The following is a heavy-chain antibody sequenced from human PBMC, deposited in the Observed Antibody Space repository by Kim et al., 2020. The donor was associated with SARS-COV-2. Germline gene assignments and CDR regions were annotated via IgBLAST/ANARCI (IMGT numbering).Heavy chain of an antibody. J-gene: IGHJ5*02. V-gene: IGHV1-24*01. CDR1: GYTLTELS. CDR2: FDPEDGET. D-gene: IGHD1-20*01. Sequence: ASVKVSCKVSGYTLTELSMHWVRQAPGKGLEWMGGFDPEDGETIYAQKFQGRVTMTEDTSTDTAYMELSSLRSEDTAVYYCATGPPVGISNWFDPWGQGTLVTVSS. CDR3: ATGPPVGISNWFDP.